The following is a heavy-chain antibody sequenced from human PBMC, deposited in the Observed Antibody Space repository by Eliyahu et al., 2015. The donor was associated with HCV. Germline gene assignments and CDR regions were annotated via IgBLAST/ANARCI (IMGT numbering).Heavy chain of an antibody. D-gene: IGHD6-19*01. Sequence: QVQLQQWGAGLLKPSETLSLTCAVYGGSFSGYYWSWIRQPPGKGLEWIGEINHSGXTNYNPSLKSRVTISVDTSKNQFSLKPSSVTAADTAVYYCARGSSGWYLRGMDVWGQGTTVTVSS. CDR1: GGSFSGYY. J-gene: IGHJ6*02. CDR3: ARGSSGWYLRGMDV. V-gene: IGHV4-34*01. CDR2: INHSGXT.